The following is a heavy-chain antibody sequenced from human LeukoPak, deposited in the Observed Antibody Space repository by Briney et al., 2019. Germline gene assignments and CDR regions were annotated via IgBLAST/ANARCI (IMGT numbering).Heavy chain of an antibody. CDR3: ARLGYCSSTSCYSNDY. CDR1: GYTFTGYY. CDR2: INPNSGGT. Sequence: GASVKVSCKASGYTFTGYYMHWVRQAPGQGLERMGWINPNSGGTNYAQKFQGRVTMTRDTSISTAYMELSRLRSDDTAVYYCARLGYCSSTSCYSNDYWGQGTLVTVSS. V-gene: IGHV1-2*02. D-gene: IGHD2-2*01. J-gene: IGHJ4*02.